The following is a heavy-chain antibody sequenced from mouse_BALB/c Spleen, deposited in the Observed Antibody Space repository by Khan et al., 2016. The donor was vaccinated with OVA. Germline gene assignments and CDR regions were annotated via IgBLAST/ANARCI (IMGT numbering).Heavy chain of an antibody. J-gene: IGHJ3*01. V-gene: IGHV2-2*02. CDR2: IWSAGST. D-gene: IGHD2-4*01. Sequence: QVQLKESGPGLVQPSQSLSITCTVSGFSLANYSVHWVRQSPGKGLEWLGVIWSAGSTDYNAAFMSRLTINTDNSRSHVFFKMNSLQPNDTAIYYCARRGYDYGRGALFAYWGQGTLVTVSA. CDR3: ARRGYDYGRGALFAY. CDR1: GFSLANYS.